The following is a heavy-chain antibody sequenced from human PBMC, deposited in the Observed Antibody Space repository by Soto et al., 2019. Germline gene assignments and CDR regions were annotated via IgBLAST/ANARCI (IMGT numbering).Heavy chain of an antibody. Sequence: ASLKVSCKASGCTFTSYYMHWGRQAPGQGLEWMGIINPSGGSTSYAQKFQGRVTMTRDTSTSTVYMELSSLRSEDTAVYYCASAGYYYSSGYNYYYYYGMDVWGQGTTVTVSS. V-gene: IGHV1-46*01. D-gene: IGHD3-22*01. CDR2: INPSGGST. CDR3: ASAGYYYSSGYNYYYYYGMDV. CDR1: GCTFTSYY. J-gene: IGHJ6*02.